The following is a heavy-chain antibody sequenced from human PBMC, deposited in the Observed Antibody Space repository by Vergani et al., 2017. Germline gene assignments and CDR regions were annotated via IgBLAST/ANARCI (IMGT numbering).Heavy chain of an antibody. V-gene: IGHV4-61*02. CDR1: GGSISSGSYY. D-gene: IGHD6-13*01. Sequence: QVQLQESGPGLVKPSQTLSLTWTVSGGSISSGSYYWSWIRQPAGKGLEWIGRIYTSGSTNYNPSLKSRVTISVDTSKNQFSLKLSSVTAADTAVYYCARSSLSSTYNWFDPWGQGTLVTVSS. CDR3: ARSSLSSTYNWFDP. J-gene: IGHJ5*02. CDR2: IYTSGST.